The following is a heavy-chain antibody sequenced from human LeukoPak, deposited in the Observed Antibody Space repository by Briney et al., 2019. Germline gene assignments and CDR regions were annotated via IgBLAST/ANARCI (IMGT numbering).Heavy chain of an antibody. CDR3: ARQSRDGSKTRGYYFDY. V-gene: IGHV5-51*01. D-gene: IGHD3-10*01. CDR2: IYPADSDT. CDR1: GYIFTNYW. J-gene: IGHJ4*02. Sequence: GESLKISCQVSGYIFTNYWIGWVRQMPGKGLEPMGIIYPADSDTAYSPSFQGQVTISADKSISTVYLQWSSLKASDTAMYYCARQSRDGSKTRGYYFDYWGQGTLVTVS.